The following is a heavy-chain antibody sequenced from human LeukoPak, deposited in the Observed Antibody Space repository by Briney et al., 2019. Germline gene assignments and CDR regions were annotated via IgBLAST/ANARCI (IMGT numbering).Heavy chain of an antibody. J-gene: IGHJ4*02. V-gene: IGHV3-23*01. CDR3: AKSTIFGVVGMVDY. CDR2: ISGSGGST. Sequence: GGSLRLSCAASGFTFSSYAMSWVRQAPGKGLEWVSAISGSGGSTYYADSVKGRFTISRDNSKNTLYLQMNSLRVEDTAVYYCAKSTIFGVVGMVDYWGQGTLVTVSS. D-gene: IGHD3-3*01. CDR1: GFTFSSYA.